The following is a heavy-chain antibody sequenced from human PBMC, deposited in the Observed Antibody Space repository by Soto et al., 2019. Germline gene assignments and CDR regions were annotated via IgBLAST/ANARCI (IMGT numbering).Heavy chain of an antibody. Sequence: QVHLVQSGVEVKTPGPSVKVSCQASGYTFFTYDISWVRQAPGQGLEWMGWISTYTGDTKYAQKFQRRVTMTTDTSTTTAELERRSLRSDDTAVYYCARHHGPTTSENWFDPWGQGALVTVSS. J-gene: IGHJ5*02. D-gene: IGHD5-12*01. CDR2: ISTYTGDT. V-gene: IGHV1-18*01. CDR1: GYTFFTYD. CDR3: ARHHGPTTSENWFDP.